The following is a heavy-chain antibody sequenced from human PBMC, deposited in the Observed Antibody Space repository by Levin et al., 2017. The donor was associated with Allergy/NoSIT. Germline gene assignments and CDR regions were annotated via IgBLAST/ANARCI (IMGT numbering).Heavy chain of an antibody. V-gene: IGHV3-23*01. J-gene: IGHJ4*02. CDR2: ISGSGGTT. D-gene: IGHD2-15*01. CDR3: AKGSYCSAGTCYSRLGY. Sequence: LSLTCAGSGFTFSSAVMSWVRQAPGKGLEWVSGISGSGGTTYYADSVKGRFTISRDNSKNTLYLQMNSLRAEDTAVYYCAKGSYCSAGTCYSRLGYWGQGTLVTVSS. CDR1: GFTFSSAV.